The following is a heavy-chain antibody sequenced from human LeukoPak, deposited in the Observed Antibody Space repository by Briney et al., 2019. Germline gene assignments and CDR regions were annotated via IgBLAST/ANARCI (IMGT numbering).Heavy chain of an antibody. CDR1: GFTFSSYA. Sequence: GGSLRLSCAASGFTFSSYAMHWVRQAPGKGLEWVAVISYDGSNKYYADSVKGRFTISRDNSKNTLYLQMNSLRAEDTAVYYCARAWSPDYWGQGTLVTVSS. CDR2: ISYDGSNK. CDR3: ARAWSPDY. V-gene: IGHV3-30*04. J-gene: IGHJ4*02. D-gene: IGHD1-1*01.